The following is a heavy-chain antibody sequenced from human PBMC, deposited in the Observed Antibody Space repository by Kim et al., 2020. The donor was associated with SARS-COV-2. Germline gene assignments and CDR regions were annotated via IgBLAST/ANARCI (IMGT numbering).Heavy chain of an antibody. CDR3: ARDLTMVRYNAFDI. Sequence: GGSLRLSCAASGFTFSSYWMSWVRQAPGKGLEWVANIKQDGSEKYYVDSVKGRFTISRDNAKNSLYLQMNSLRAEDTAVYYCARDLTMVRYNAFDIWGQGTMVTVSS. CDR2: IKQDGSEK. CDR1: GFTFSSYW. D-gene: IGHD3-10*01. J-gene: IGHJ3*02. V-gene: IGHV3-7*01.